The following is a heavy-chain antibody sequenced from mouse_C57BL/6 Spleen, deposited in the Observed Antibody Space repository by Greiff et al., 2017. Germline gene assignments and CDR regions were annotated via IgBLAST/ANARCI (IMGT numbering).Heavy chain of an antibody. CDR3: TRPHGSSYWFAY. V-gene: IGHV14-4*01. J-gene: IGHJ3*01. D-gene: IGHD1-1*01. Sequence: VQLQQSGAELVRPGASVKLSCTASGFNIKDDYMHWVKQRPEQGLEWIGWIDPENGDTEYASKFRGKATITADTSSNTAYLQLSSLTSEDTAVYYCTRPHGSSYWFAYWGQGTLVTVSA. CDR2: IDPENGDT. CDR1: GFNIKDDY.